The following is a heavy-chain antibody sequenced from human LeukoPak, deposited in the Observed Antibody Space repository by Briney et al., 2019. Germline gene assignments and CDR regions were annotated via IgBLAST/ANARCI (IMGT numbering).Heavy chain of an antibody. CDR3: AREGKWRNPQIVYYGMDV. CDR2: INPNTGGT. D-gene: IGHD2-8*01. Sequence: ASVKVSCKASGYTLTGYYVHWVRQAPGQGLEWMGWINPNTGGTNYAQKFHGRVTMTMDTPITTVYMELSRLRSDDTAVYYCAREGKWRNPQIVYYGMDVWGQGTTVTVSS. V-gene: IGHV1-2*02. CDR1: GYTLTGYY. J-gene: IGHJ6*02.